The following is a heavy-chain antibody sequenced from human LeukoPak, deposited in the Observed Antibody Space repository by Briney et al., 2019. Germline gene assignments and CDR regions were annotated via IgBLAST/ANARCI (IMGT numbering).Heavy chain of an antibody. CDR3: ARDRYGGNSGTFTFDY. V-gene: IGHV1-69*06. CDR2: IIPIFGTA. D-gene: IGHD4-23*01. J-gene: IGHJ4*02. CDR1: GGTFSSYA. Sequence: ASVKVSCKASGGTFSSYAISWGRQAPGQGLEWMGGIIPIFGTANYAQKFQGRVTITADKSTSTAYMELSSLRSEDTAVYYCARDRYGGNSGTFTFDYWGQGTLVTVSS.